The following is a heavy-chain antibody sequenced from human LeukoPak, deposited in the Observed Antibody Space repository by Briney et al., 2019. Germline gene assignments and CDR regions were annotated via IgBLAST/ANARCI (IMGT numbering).Heavy chain of an antibody. CDR1: GFSVSTNY. D-gene: IGHD3-22*01. V-gene: IGHV3-53*01. J-gene: IGHJ4*02. CDR3: ARDNTVSGYYELGY. Sequence: GGSLRLSCAASGFSVSTNYMSWVRQAPGMGLECVSVISNHGTTYYADSVKGRFSISRDNSKSTVFLQMNSLRAEDTAVYYCARDNTVSGYYELGYWGQGTLVTVSS. CDR2: ISNHGTT.